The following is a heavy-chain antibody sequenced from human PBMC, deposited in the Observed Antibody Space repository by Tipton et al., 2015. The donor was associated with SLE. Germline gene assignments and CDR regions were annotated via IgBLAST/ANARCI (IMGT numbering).Heavy chain of an antibody. J-gene: IGHJ6*03. D-gene: IGHD6-13*01. Sequence: TLSLTCTVSGGSISSYYWSWIRQPPGKGLEWIGYIYYSGSTNYNPSLKSRVTISVDTSKNQFSLKLSSVTAADTAVYYCARGRRSRYYHYYYMDVWGKGTTVTVSS. CDR1: GGSISSYY. V-gene: IGHV4-59*01. CDR3: ARGRRSRYYHYYYMDV. CDR2: IYYSGST.